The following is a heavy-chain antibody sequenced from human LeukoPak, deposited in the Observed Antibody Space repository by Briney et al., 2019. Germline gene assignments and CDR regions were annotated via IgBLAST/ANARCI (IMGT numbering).Heavy chain of an antibody. Sequence: SETLSLTCAVYGGSFSGYYWSWIRQPPGKWLEWIGEINHSGSTNYNPSLKSRVTISVDTSKNQFSLKLSSVTAADTAVYYCARVGVTINYWGQGTLVTVSS. CDR1: GGSFSGYY. V-gene: IGHV4-34*01. CDR3: ARVGVTINY. J-gene: IGHJ4*02. CDR2: INHSGST. D-gene: IGHD3-10*01.